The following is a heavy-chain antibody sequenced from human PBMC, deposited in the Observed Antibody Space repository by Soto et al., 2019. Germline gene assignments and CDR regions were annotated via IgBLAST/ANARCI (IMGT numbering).Heavy chain of an antibody. J-gene: IGHJ4*02. Sequence: EVQLVESGRGLVKPGGSLRLSCGASGFSFNNAWLNWVRQAPGKGLEWVGRIKSKSDGELAEYAAPVKDRFTISRDDSKNTVFLQMNSLKTEDTAVYYCALITSDYWGQGTLVTVSS. V-gene: IGHV3-15*07. CDR2: IKSKSDGELA. CDR1: GFSFNNAW. CDR3: ALITSDY.